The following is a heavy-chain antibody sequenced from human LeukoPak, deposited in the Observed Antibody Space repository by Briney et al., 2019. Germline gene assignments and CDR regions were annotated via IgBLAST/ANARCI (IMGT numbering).Heavy chain of an antibody. J-gene: IGHJ5*02. V-gene: IGHV1-69*04. CDR1: GGTFSSCT. Sequence: SVKVSCKASGGTFSSCTISWVRQAPGQGLVWLGRIIPLLGIANYAQKFQGRVTITADKSTSTAYMELSSLRSEDTAVYYCARDLEAVVVVPAAYTPFDPWGQGTLVTVSS. CDR2: IIPLLGIA. CDR3: ARDLEAVVVVPAAYTPFDP. D-gene: IGHD2-2*01.